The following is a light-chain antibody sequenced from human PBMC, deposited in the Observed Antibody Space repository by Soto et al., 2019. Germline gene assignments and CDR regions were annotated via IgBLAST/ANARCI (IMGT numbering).Light chain of an antibody. CDR2: GAS. Sequence: EIVMTQSPATLSVSPGGIATLSCRASQSISGALAWYQQKPGQAPRLLIYGASSRATGIPDRFSGSGSGTDFTLTISRLEPEDFAVYSCQQYGSSPTTFGQGTRLEIK. CDR1: QSISGA. V-gene: IGKV3-20*01. CDR3: QQYGSSPTT. J-gene: IGKJ5*01.